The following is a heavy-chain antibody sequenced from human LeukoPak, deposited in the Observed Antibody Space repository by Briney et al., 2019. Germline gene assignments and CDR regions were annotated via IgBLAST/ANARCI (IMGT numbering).Heavy chain of an antibody. CDR2: IYYSGST. V-gene: IGHV4-30-4*01. CDR1: GGSISSGDYY. J-gene: IGHJ6*02. Sequence: PSETLSLTCTVSGGSISSGDYYWSWIRQPPGKGLEWIGYIYYSGSTYYNPSLKSRVTISVDTSKNQFSLKLSSVTAADTAVYYCARDFRGGVLWFGESTYYYGMDAWGQGTTVTVSS. CDR3: ARDFRGGVLWFGESTYYYGMDA. D-gene: IGHD3-10*01.